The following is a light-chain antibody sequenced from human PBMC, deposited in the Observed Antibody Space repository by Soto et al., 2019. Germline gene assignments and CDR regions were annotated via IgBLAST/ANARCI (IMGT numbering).Light chain of an antibody. CDR2: KVG. J-gene: IGLJ3*02. V-gene: IGLV2-14*01. CDR1: MRDVGAYNL. CDR3: SPYTARSTLV. Sequence: QSALTQPASVSGSAGQSITISCSGTMRDVGAYNLVSWYKQHPGKAPKLIIYKVGNRPSGISFRFSGSRSGNTASLTISGLQPEDEGDYYCSPYTARSTLVFGGGTKLTVL.